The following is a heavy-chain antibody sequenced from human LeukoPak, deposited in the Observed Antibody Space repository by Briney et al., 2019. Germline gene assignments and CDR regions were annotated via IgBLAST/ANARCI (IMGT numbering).Heavy chain of an antibody. CDR3: ARDFYGGSDY. CDR1: GFTFSSHE. D-gene: IGHD4-23*01. V-gene: IGHV3-48*03. CDR2: ISTSGSTI. Sequence: GGSLRLSCAASGFTFSSHEMNWVRQAPGKGLEWISYISTSGSTIYYADSVKGRFTISRGNAKNSLYLQLNSLRAEDTAVYYCARDFYGGSDYWGQGTLVTVSS. J-gene: IGHJ4*02.